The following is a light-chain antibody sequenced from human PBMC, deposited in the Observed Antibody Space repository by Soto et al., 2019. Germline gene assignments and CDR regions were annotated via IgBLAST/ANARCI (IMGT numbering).Light chain of an antibody. CDR1: QSISTY. CDR3: QQSYSTPLT. V-gene: IGKV1-39*01. J-gene: IGKJ4*01. CDR2: AAS. Sequence: DIQMTQSPSSLSASVGGIVTLTCRASQSISTYLNWYQQKPGKAPKLLISAASSLQSGVPSRFSGSGSGTDFTLTISSLEPEDFATYYCQQSYSTPLTFGGGTKV.